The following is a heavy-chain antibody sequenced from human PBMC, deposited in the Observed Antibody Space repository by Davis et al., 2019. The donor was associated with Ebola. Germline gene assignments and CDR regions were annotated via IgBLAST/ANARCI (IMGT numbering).Heavy chain of an antibody. CDR3: ARGNDILTGYSYYFDY. Sequence: PGGSLRLSCTVSGGSISSYYWSWIRQPAGKGLEWIGRIYTSGSTNYNPSLKSRVTMSVDTSKNQFSLKLSSVTAADTAVYYCARGNDILTGYSYYFDYWGQGTLVTVSS. V-gene: IGHV4-4*07. J-gene: IGHJ4*02. CDR1: GGSISSYY. D-gene: IGHD3-9*01. CDR2: IYTSGST.